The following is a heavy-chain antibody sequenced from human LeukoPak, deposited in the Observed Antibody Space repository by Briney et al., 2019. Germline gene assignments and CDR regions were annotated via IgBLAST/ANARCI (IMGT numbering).Heavy chain of an antibody. D-gene: IGHD6-13*01. V-gene: IGHV1-18*01. CDR3: ARTAAAGTKGVFDP. CDR1: GYTFTIYG. CDR2: ISAYNGNT. J-gene: IGHJ5*02. Sequence: GASVNVSCKASGYTFTIYGISWVRQAPGQGLEWMGWISAYNGNTNYAQKLQGRVTMTTDTSTSTAYMELRSLRSDDTAVYYCARTAAAGTKGVFDPWGQGTLVTVSS.